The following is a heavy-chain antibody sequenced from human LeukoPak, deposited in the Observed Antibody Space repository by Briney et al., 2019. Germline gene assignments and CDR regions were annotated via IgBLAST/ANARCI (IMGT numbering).Heavy chain of an antibody. D-gene: IGHD3-16*01. CDR1: GVTFSSDS. CDR2: IFTSSSYT. J-gene: IGHJ6*02. Sequence: GRSQRLSCAASGVTFSSDSMNCVRQAPGKGLEWGSAIFTSSSYTYYADSVKCRFTISRDNAKNSTHLQMNSLRVEDMAVYYCPISNAHLGYYYYRMDGWGQGTTVTVYS. CDR3: PISNAHLGYYYYRMDG. V-gene: IGHV3-21*01.